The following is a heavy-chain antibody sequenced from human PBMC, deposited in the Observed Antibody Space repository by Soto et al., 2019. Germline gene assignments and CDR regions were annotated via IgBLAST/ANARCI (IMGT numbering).Heavy chain of an antibody. CDR2: ISYDGRDK. Sequence: QVQLVESGGGVVQPGKSLRLSCAASGFSFTAYAMLWVRQAPGKGLEWVSIISYDGRDKYYADSVKGRFSISRDDFKKILYLQLNSLRPEDTAVYYCGAGLTWGDYWGQGTLVTVSS. CDR1: GFSFTAYA. CDR3: GAGLTWGDY. V-gene: IGHV3-30*14. J-gene: IGHJ4*02. D-gene: IGHD3-16*01.